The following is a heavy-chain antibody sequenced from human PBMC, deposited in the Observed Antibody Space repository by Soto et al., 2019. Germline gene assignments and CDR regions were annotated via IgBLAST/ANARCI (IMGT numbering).Heavy chain of an antibody. CDR1: GGSVSSGSYY. V-gene: IGHV4-61*01. CDR2: IYYSGST. CDR3: ARKGWDAFDI. Sequence: QVQLQESGPGLVKPSETLSLTCTVSGGSVSSGSYYWSWIRQPPGKGLEWIGYIYYSGSTNYNPSLKSRVTISVDTSKNQFSLKLSSVTAADTAVYYCARKGWDAFDIWGQGTMVTGSS. J-gene: IGHJ3*02.